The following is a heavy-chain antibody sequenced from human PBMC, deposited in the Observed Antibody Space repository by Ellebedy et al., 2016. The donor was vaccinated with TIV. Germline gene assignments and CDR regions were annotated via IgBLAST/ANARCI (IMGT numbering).Heavy chain of an antibody. CDR3: ARHYGDYGKDH. D-gene: IGHD4-17*01. Sequence: GGSLRLSXAASGFTFSSCGMHWVRQAPGKGLEWVAVIWYDGSNKYYADSVKGRFTISRDNSKNTLYLQMNSLRAEDTAVYYCARHYGDYGKDHWGQGTLVTVSS. V-gene: IGHV3-33*01. CDR1: GFTFSSCG. J-gene: IGHJ4*02. CDR2: IWYDGSNK.